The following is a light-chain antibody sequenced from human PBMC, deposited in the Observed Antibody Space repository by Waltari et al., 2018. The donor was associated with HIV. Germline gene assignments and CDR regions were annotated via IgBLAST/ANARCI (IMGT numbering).Light chain of an antibody. Sequence: QSVLTQPPSASGTPGQRVTISCSGSSSHIGSNTIHWSQQLPRTAPKLLIYSNNQRPSGVPDRFSGSKSGTSASLAISGLQSEDEADDYCAAWDDSLNGFYVFGTGTKVTVL. J-gene: IGLJ1*01. CDR3: AAWDDSLNGFYV. CDR1: SSHIGSNT. V-gene: IGLV1-44*01. CDR2: SNN.